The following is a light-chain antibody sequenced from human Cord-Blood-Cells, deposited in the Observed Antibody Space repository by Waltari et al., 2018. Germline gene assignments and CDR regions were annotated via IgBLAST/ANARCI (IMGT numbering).Light chain of an antibody. CDR3: SSYAGSNNLV. CDR1: SSDVGGYNY. V-gene: IGLV2-8*01. J-gene: IGLJ2*01. Sequence: QSALTQPPSASGSPGQSVTISCTGTSSDVGGYNYVPWYQQHPDKAPNLMIYEVSKRPSGVPDRFSGSKSGNTASLTVSGLQAEDEADYYCSSYAGSNNLVFGGGTKLTVL. CDR2: EVS.